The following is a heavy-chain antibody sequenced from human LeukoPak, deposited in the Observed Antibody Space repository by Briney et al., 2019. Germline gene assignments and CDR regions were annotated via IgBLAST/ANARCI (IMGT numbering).Heavy chain of an antibody. CDR1: GFTVSSNS. D-gene: IGHD4/OR15-4a*01. V-gene: IGHV3-53*01. CDR2: IYSDNT. J-gene: IGHJ4*02. CDR3: VRRAGAYSHPYDY. Sequence: GGSLRLSCTVSGFTVSSNSMSWVRQAPGKGLEWVSFIYSDNTHYSDSVKGRFTISSDNSKNTLYLQMNSLRAEDTAVYYCVRRAGAYSHPYDYWGQGTLVTVSS.